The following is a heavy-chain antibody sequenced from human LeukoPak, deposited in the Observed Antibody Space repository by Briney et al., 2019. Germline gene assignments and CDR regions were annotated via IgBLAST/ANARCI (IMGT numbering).Heavy chain of an antibody. CDR2: ISSSSSYI. V-gene: IGHV3-21*01. J-gene: IGHJ4*02. Sequence: GGSLRLSCAASGFTFSSYSMNWVRHAPGKGLEWVSSISSSSSYIYYADSVKGRFTISRDNAKNSLYLQMNSLRAEDTAVYYCARDWSYYYDSSGYNYWGQGTLVTVSS. CDR3: ARDWSYYYDSSGYNY. D-gene: IGHD3-22*01. CDR1: GFTFSSYS.